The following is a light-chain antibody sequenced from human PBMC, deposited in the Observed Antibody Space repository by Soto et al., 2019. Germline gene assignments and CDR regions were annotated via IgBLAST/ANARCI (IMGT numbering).Light chain of an antibody. Sequence: QPVLTQPPSVSGAPGQRVTISCTGSISNIGAGYDVHWYQQLPGTAPKLLIYGNSNRPSGVPDRFSGSKSGPSASLAITGLQAEDEADYYCQSYDSSLSGYVFGTGTQLTVL. CDR1: ISNIGAGYD. V-gene: IGLV1-40*01. CDR2: GNS. J-gene: IGLJ1*01. CDR3: QSYDSSLSGYV.